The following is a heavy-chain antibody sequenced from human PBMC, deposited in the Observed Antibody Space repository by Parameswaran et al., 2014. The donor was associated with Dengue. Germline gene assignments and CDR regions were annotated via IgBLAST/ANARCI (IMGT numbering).Heavy chain of an antibody. V-gene: IGHV5-51*01. CDR3: ATTGLYGSGTYMSRAYFDY. D-gene: IGHD3-10*01. J-gene: IGHJ4*02. CDR2: IYPGDSDT. Sequence: VRQDARKGLEWMGIIYPGDSDTRYSPSFQGQVTISVDKSISTAYLQWRSLKASDTAMYYCATTGLYGSGTYMSRAYFDYWGQGTLVTVSS.